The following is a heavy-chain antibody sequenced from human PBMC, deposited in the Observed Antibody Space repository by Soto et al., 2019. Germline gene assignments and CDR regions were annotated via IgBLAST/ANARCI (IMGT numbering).Heavy chain of an antibody. Sequence: VQLVQSGAEVKKPGSSVTVSCKASGGTFSSYTISWVRQAPGQGLEWMGGIIPIFCTANYAQKFQGRVTITADESTSTAYMELSSLRSEDTAVYYCARGNHRWLQLWYFDLWGRGTLVTVSS. CDR1: GGTFSSYT. CDR3: ARGNHRWLQLWYFDL. D-gene: IGHD5-12*01. V-gene: IGHV1-69*12. J-gene: IGHJ2*01. CDR2: IIPIFCTA.